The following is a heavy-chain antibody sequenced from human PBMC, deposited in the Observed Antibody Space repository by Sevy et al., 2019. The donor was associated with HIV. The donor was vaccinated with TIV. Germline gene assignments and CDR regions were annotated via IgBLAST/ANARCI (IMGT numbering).Heavy chain of an antibody. V-gene: IGHV3-15*01. CDR2: IKSKTDGGSA. D-gene: IGHD3-3*01. CDR3: TGATVFGATWFDP. CDR1: GYTFNNAW. Sequence: GGSLRLSCAASGYTFNNAWMSWVRQAPGKGLEWLGRIKSKTDGGSAEYASPVKGRFTISRDDSKSTLYLQMNRLRTEDTGVYYCTGATVFGATWFDPWSQGALVTVSS. J-gene: IGHJ5*02.